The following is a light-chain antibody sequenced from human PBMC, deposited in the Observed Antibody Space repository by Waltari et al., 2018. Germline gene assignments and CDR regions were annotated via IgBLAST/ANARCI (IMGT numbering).Light chain of an antibody. CDR1: SSDVGAHNY. V-gene: IGLV2-14*03. CDR2: NVS. J-gene: IGLJ1*01. Sequence: QSALTQPASVSGSPEQSIAISCAGTSSDVGAHNYVFWYQQHPGKAPKLIIYNVSNRPSGISNRFSGSKSGNTASLTISVLQAEDEADYYCTSFTTSRTYVFGTGTKVAVL. CDR3: TSFTTSRTYV.